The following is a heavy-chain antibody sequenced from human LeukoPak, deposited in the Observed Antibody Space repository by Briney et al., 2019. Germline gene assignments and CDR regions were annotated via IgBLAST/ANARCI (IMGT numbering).Heavy chain of an antibody. CDR3: ARAPSFNYYDSSGPALDY. J-gene: IGHJ4*02. CDR2: IIPIFGTA. Sequence: GSSVKVSCKASGGTFSSYAISWVRQAPGQGLEWMGGIIPIFGTANYAQKFQGRVTITADESTSTAYMELSSLRSEDTAVYYCARAPSFNYYDSSGPALDYWGQGTLVTVSS. D-gene: IGHD3-22*01. CDR1: GGTFSSYA. V-gene: IGHV1-69*01.